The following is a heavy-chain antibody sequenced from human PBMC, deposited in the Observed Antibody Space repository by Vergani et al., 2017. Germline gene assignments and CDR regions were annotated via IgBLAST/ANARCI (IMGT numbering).Heavy chain of an antibody. V-gene: IGHV1-46*01. CDR2: INPSGGST. J-gene: IGHJ5*02. CDR1: GYTFTSYY. CDR3: ARDSRYCSSTSCYDGRDWFDP. Sequence: QVQLVQSGAEVKKPGASVKVSCKASGYTFTSYYMHWVRQAPGQGLEWMGIINPSGGSTSYAQKFQGRVTMTRDTSTSTVYMELSSLRSEDTAVYYCARDSRYCSSTSCYDGRDWFDPWGQGTLVTVSS. D-gene: IGHD2-2*01.